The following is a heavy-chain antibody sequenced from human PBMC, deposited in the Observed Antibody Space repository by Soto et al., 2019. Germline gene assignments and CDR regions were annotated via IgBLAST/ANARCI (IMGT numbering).Heavy chain of an antibody. V-gene: IGHV4-59*01. J-gene: IGHJ4*02. CDR2: IHYSGST. CDR1: GGSISTYY. Sequence: SETLSLTCSVSGGSISTYYWGWIRQPPGKGLEWIGNIHYSGSTNYNPSLKSRVTISVDTSKNQFSLRVTSVTAADTAVYYCAMDTMTPVRFDYWGQGTLVTVSS. D-gene: IGHD3-3*01. CDR3: AMDTMTPVRFDY.